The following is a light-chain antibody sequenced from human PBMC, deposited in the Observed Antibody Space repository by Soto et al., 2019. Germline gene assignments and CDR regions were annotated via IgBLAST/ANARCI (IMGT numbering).Light chain of an antibody. CDR3: QQYSPYSART. CDR2: KAF. Sequence: DIQMTQSPSTLSASVGDRVTVTCRASQNIGSWVAWYQQKPGKAPNLLIYKAFTLENGVPSRFSGTGSGTEFTLNISSLQPDYFATYYCQQYSPYSARTFGQGTKVEVK. CDR1: QNIGSW. V-gene: IGKV1-5*03. J-gene: IGKJ1*01.